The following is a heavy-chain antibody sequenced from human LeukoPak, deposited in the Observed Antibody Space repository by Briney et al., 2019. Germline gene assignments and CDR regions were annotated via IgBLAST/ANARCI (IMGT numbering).Heavy chain of an antibody. Sequence: GGSLRLSCAASGFILSDHYMDWVRQAPGKGLEWVGRIRHRVNSYTTEYAASVSGRFTISRDDSKNSVYLQMNSLKNEDTAVYYCTRANLPAAGNLDYWGQGAQVTVSS. CDR1: GFILSDHY. CDR2: IRHRVNSYTT. J-gene: IGHJ4*02. CDR3: TRANLPAAGNLDY. D-gene: IGHD6-13*01. V-gene: IGHV3-72*01.